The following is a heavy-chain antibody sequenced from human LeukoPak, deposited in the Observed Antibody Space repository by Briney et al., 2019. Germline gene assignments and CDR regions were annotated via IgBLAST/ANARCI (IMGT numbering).Heavy chain of an antibody. CDR1: GFTFSNYN. V-gene: IGHV3-48*01. J-gene: IGHJ4*02. Sequence: SGGSLRPSCAASGFTFSNYNMNWVRQAPGKGLEWVSYISSSSNTIYYADSVKGRFTISRDNSKNTLYLQMNSLRAEDTAVYYCAKDSDLPGYWGQGTLVTVSS. CDR3: AKDSDLPGY. CDR2: ISSSSNTI.